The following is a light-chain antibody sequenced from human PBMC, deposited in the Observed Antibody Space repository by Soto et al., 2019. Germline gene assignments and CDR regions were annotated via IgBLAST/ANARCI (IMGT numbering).Light chain of an antibody. CDR3: AAWDDSLNGVV. Sequence: QSVLTQPPSASGTPGQRVTISCSGSSSNIGSNSVNWYQQLPGTAPKPLIYSNNQRPSGVPDRFSGSKSGTSASLAISGPQSEDEADYYCAAWDDSLNGVVFGGGTKVTVL. CDR1: SSNIGSNS. J-gene: IGLJ2*01. V-gene: IGLV1-44*01. CDR2: SNN.